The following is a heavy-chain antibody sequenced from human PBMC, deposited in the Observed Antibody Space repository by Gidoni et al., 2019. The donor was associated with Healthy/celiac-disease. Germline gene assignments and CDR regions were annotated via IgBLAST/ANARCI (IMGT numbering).Heavy chain of an antibody. CDR2: IYYSGST. J-gene: IGHJ4*02. V-gene: IGHV4-31*03. D-gene: IGHD4-17*01. CDR3: ARAPYGDYAMGGSELFDY. Sequence: QVQLQESGPGLVKPSQTLSLTCTVSGGSLSSGGYYWSWIRQHPGKGLEWIGYIYYSGSTYYNPSLKSRVTISVDTSKNQFSLKLSSVTAADTAVYYCARAPYGDYAMGGSELFDYWGQGTLVTVSS. CDR1: GGSLSSGGYY.